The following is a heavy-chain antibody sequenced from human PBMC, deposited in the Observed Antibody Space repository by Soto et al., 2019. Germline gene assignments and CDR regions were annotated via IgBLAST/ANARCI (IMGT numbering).Heavy chain of an antibody. CDR1: GFTFSSYG. J-gene: IGHJ2*01. CDR2: ISFDGSYK. Sequence: QVQLVESGGGVVQPGRSLRLSCAASGFTFSSYGMHWVRQAPGKGLEWLEVISFDGSYKYHADSVKGRFTISRDNSKNPLFLQMSRLRAEDTAVYYRVKDNMHSASYENWSFDLWGRGPLVTVSS. CDR3: VKDNMHSASYENWSFDL. D-gene: IGHD1-26*01. V-gene: IGHV3-30*18.